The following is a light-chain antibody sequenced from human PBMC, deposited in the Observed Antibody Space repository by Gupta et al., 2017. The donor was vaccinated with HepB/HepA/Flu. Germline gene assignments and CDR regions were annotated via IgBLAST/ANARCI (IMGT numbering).Light chain of an antibody. CDR3: QQSDNTRRT. Sequence: DIQMTQSPSSLSASVGDRVTITCRASQTINTYLNWYQQRPGKAPKVLIYAASHLLTGVPSRFSGRGSGTEFTLTINNLQPDDFAIYYCQQSDNTRRTFGQGTKVEMK. V-gene: IGKV1-39*01. CDR1: QTINTY. J-gene: IGKJ1*01. CDR2: AAS.